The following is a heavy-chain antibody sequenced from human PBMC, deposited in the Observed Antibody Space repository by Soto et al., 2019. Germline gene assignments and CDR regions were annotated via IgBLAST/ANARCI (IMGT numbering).Heavy chain of an antibody. CDR3: ARDFSGYDP. J-gene: IGHJ5*02. Sequence: ASGKVSWKASAYTFTGYYMHWVLQAPGQGLEWMGWISAYNGNTNYAQKLQGRVTMTTDTSTSTAYMELRSLRSDDTSVYYCARDFSGYDPWGQGTLVTVSS. D-gene: IGHD5-12*01. CDR1: AYTFTGYY. CDR2: ISAYNGNT. V-gene: IGHV1-18*01.